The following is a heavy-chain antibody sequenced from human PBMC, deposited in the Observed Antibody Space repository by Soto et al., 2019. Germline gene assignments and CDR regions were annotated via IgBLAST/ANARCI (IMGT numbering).Heavy chain of an antibody. D-gene: IGHD2-15*01. Sequence: QVQLVESGGGVVQPGRSLRLSCAASGFTFSSYGMHWVRQAPGKGLEWVAVISYDGSNKYYADSVKGRFTISRDNSKNTLYLQMNSLRAEDTAVYYCAKAMVVAATFNAFDIWGQGTMVTVSS. CDR1: GFTFSSYG. CDR2: ISYDGSNK. V-gene: IGHV3-30*18. CDR3: AKAMVVAATFNAFDI. J-gene: IGHJ3*02.